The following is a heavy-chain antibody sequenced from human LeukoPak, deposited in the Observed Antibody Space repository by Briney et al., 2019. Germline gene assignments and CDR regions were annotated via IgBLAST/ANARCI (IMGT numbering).Heavy chain of an antibody. Sequence: PSETLSLTCAVYGGSFSGYYWSWIRQPPGKGLEWIGEINHSGSTNYNPSLKSRVTISVDTSKNQFSLKLSSVTAADTAVYYCARAPRCSYGYYGYFDLWGRGTLVTVSS. V-gene: IGHV4-34*01. CDR3: ARAPRCSYGYYGYFDL. D-gene: IGHD5-18*01. J-gene: IGHJ2*01. CDR1: GGSFSGYY. CDR2: INHSGST.